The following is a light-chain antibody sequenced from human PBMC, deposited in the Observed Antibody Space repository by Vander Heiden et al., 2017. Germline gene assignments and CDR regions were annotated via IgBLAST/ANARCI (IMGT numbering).Light chain of an antibody. V-gene: IGLV10-54*04. J-gene: IGLJ2*01. CDR2: RNN. CDR1: SNNVGNQG. CDR3: SAWDSRLSAVV. Sequence: QAGLTQPPSVSKGLRQTATLTCTGNSNNVGNQGAAWLQQHQGHPPKLLSYRNNNRPSGISERFSASRSGKTDSLTITGLQPEDEADYYGSAWDSRLSAVVFGGGTKLTV.